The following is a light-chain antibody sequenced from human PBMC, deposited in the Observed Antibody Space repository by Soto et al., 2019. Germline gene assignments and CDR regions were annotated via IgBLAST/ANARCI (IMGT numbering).Light chain of an antibody. Sequence: QSALTQPASVSGSPGQSITISCTGTSCDVGSYNFVSWYQQHPGKAPKLMIYEGSERPSGVSNRFSGSKSGNTASLTISGLQAEDEADYYCCSYAGSSTWVFGGGTKLTVL. CDR1: SCDVGSYNF. V-gene: IGLV2-23*01. CDR2: EGS. J-gene: IGLJ3*02. CDR3: CSYAGSSTWV.